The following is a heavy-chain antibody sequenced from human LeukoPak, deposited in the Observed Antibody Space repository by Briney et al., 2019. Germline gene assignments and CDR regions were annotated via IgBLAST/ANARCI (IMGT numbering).Heavy chain of an antibody. CDR2: IKQDGSEK. V-gene: IGHV3-7*01. J-gene: IGHJ4*02. Sequence: GGPLRLSCAASGFTFSSYWMSWVRQAPGKGLEWVANIKQDGSEKYYVDSVKGRFTISRDNAKNSLYLQMNSLRAEDTALYYCARVEGLNYGDLYYFDYWGQGTLVTVSS. CDR3: ARVEGLNYGDLYYFDY. D-gene: IGHD4-17*01. CDR1: GFTFSSYW.